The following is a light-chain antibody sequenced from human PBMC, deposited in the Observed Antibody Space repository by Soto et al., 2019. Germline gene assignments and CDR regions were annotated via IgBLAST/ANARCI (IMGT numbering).Light chain of an antibody. J-gene: IGKJ1*01. CDR1: QTIRSNY. V-gene: IGKV3-20*01. Sequence: ETVLTQSPGTLSLSPGERATLSCRASQTIRSNYLAWYRQTPGQAPRLLIYGASNRATGIADRFSGSGSGXXXXXXIXXLXPXDFALYYCQQYGSSPWTFGQGTKVEIK. CDR3: QQYGSSPWT. CDR2: GAS.